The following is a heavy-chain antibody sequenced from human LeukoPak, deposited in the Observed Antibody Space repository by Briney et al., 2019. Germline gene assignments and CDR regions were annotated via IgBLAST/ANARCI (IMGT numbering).Heavy chain of an antibody. CDR2: ISGGGDST. Sequence: GGTLRLSCAASGFTFSSYGMSWVRQAPGKGLEWVSTISGGGDSTYYADSVKGRFTISRDNSKNTLYLQMYSLRAEDTAVYYCAKDYEGATPFAYWGQGTLVTVSS. CDR1: GFTFSSYG. D-gene: IGHD1-26*01. CDR3: AKDYEGATPFAY. V-gene: IGHV3-23*01. J-gene: IGHJ4*02.